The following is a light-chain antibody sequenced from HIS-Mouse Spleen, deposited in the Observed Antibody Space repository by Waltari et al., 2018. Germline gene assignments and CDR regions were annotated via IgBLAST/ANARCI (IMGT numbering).Light chain of an antibody. J-gene: IGLJ2*01. CDR3: YSTDSSGNHRV. CDR2: EDS. Sequence: SYELTQPPSVSVSPGQTARITCSGDALPKKYAYWAQQNAGQAPVLVIYEDSKRPPGIPARFSGSSSGTMATLTISGAHVEDEADYYCYSTDSSGNHRVFGGGTKLTVL. V-gene: IGLV3-10*01. CDR1: ALPKKY.